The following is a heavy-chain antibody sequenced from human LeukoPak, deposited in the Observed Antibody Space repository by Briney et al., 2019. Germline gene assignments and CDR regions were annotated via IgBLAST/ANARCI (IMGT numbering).Heavy chain of an antibody. V-gene: IGHV1-18*01. CDR1: GYTFTSYG. D-gene: IGHD3-22*01. CDR3: ARDTQTYYYDSSGYYYANPFDY. J-gene: IGHJ4*02. Sequence: ASVKVSCKASGYTFTSYGISWVRQAPGQGLEWMGWISAYNGNTNYAQKLQGRVTMTTDTSTSTAYMELRSLRSDDTAVYYCARDTQTYYYDSSGYYYANPFDYWDQGTLVTVSS. CDR2: ISAYNGNT.